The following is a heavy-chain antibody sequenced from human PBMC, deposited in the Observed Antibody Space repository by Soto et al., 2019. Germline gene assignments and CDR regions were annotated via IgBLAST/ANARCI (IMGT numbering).Heavy chain of an antibody. CDR1: GGSISSGGYY. J-gene: IGHJ4*02. V-gene: IGHV4-31*03. D-gene: IGHD2-2*02. Sequence: QVQLQESGPGLVKPSQTLSLTCTVSGGSISSGGYYWSWIRQHPGKGLEWSGYIYYSGSTYYNPSLESRVTISVDTSKNQFSLKLSSVTAADTAVYYGARERRVSSTSCFTDYWGQGTLVTVSS. CDR2: IYYSGST. CDR3: ARERRVSSTSCFTDY.